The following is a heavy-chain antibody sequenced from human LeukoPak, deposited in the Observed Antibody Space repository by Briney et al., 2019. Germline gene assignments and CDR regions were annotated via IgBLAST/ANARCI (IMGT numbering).Heavy chain of an antibody. D-gene: IGHD3-10*01. CDR3: TGSFGELSFFDH. J-gene: IGHJ4*02. V-gene: IGHV3-7*03. Sequence: PGGSLRLSCAASGFTFSSYWMSWVRQAPGKGLEWVANIKQDGSEKYYVDSVKGRFTISRDNAKNSPYLQMNSLKTEDTAVYFCTGSFGELSFFDHWGQGTLVTVSS. CDR2: IKQDGSEK. CDR1: GFTFSSYW.